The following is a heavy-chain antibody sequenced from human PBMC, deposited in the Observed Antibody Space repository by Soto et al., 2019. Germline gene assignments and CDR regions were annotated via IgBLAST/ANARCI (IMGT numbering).Heavy chain of an antibody. CDR3: ARPKTFYYDSDTYYLNGFDY. Sequence: SVKVSCKASGGTFSDHAISWVRQAPGQGLEWMGVIIPILGTIKYAQKFQGRVRITADESTSTAYMDLSSLTFEDTAVYYCARPKTFYYDSDTYYLNGFDYWGQGTRVTVS. V-gene: IGHV1-69*13. J-gene: IGHJ4*02. CDR2: IIPILGTI. D-gene: IGHD3-22*01. CDR1: GGTFSDHA.